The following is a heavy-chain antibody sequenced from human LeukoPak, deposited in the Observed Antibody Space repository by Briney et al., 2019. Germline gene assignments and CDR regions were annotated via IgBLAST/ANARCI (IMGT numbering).Heavy chain of an antibody. CDR3: ARDTLEYSNSPDALDI. D-gene: IGHD4-23*01. J-gene: IGHJ3*02. Sequence: GGSLRLSCAASGSTFSAYEMNWVRQAPGKGLEWVSYIGSSGSTVYYADSVKGRFTISRDNAKNSLYMQMESLRDEDTAIYYCARDTLEYSNSPDALDIWGQGTMVTVSS. CDR2: IGSSGSTV. CDR1: GSTFSAYE. V-gene: IGHV3-48*03.